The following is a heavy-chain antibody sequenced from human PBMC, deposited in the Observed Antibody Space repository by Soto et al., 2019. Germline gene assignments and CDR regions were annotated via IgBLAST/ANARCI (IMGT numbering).Heavy chain of an antibody. D-gene: IGHD3-9*01. Sequence: GGSLRLSCAASGFTFSRYAMTWARQAPGKGLEWVSAISYNGGGTYYVDSVKGRFTVSRDNSKNTLYLQMNSLRAEDTAVYYCAKEVLRYFDWSPDGMDVWGQGTTVTVSS. CDR2: ISYNGGGT. CDR3: AKEVLRYFDWSPDGMDV. J-gene: IGHJ6*02. CDR1: GFTFSRYA. V-gene: IGHV3-23*01.